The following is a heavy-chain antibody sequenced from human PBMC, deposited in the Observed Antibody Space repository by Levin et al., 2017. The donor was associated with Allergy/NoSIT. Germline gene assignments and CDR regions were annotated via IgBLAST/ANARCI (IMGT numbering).Heavy chain of an antibody. CDR2: IYYSGST. J-gene: IGHJ5*02. CDR3: ARTVDCSGGSCYHSSWFDP. D-gene: IGHD2-15*01. CDR1: GGSISSYY. V-gene: IGHV4-59*08. Sequence: SETLSLTCTVSGGSISSYYWRWIRQPPGKGLEWIGYIYYSGSTNYNPSLKSRVTISVDTSKNQFSLKLSSVTAADTAVYYCARTVDCSGGSCYHSSWFDPWGQGTLVTVSS.